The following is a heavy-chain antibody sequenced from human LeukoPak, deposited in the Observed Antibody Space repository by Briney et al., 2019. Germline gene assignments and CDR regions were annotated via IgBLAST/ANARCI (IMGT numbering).Heavy chain of an antibody. D-gene: IGHD3-10*01. V-gene: IGHV3-15*01. J-gene: IGHJ3*02. Sequence: GGSLRLSCAASGFSFNNAWMRWVRQAPGKGLEWVGRIKSKTDGGTTDYAAPVKGRFTISRDDSKNTLYLQMNSLRAEDTAVYYCARGAYYYGSGSYPSDAFDIWGQGTMVTVSS. CDR1: GFSFNNAW. CDR2: IKSKTDGGTT. CDR3: ARGAYYYGSGSYPSDAFDI.